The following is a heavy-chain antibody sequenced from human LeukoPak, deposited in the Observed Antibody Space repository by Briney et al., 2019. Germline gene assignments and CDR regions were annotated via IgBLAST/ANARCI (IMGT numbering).Heavy chain of an antibody. CDR3: AKALEYRGDRSPFDY. CDR2: ISGSGGST. Sequence: PGGSLRLSCAASGFTFSSYAMSWVRQAPGKGLEWVSAISGSGGSTYYADSVKGRFTISRDNSKNTLYLQMNSLRAEDTAVYYCAKALEYRGDRSPFDYWGQGTLVTVSS. J-gene: IGHJ4*02. V-gene: IGHV3-23*01. CDR1: GFTFSSYA. D-gene: IGHD3-3*01.